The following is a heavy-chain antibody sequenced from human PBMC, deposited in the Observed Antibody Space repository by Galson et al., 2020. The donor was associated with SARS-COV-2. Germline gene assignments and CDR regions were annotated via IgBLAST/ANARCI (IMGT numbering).Heavy chain of an antibody. D-gene: IGHD5-18*01. CDR1: GFTVSSNY. V-gene: IGHV3-53*05. CDR3: VRDDRTAPYDY. J-gene: IGHJ4*02. CDR2: IYYDANA. Sequence: GGSLRLSCAASGFTVSSNYMSWVRQAPGKGLEWVSVIYYDANAIYAHSVRCRFTTSRDTSKNMVYLQMSGLRAEDTAVYYCVRDDRTAPYDYCSQGTLGTDSS.